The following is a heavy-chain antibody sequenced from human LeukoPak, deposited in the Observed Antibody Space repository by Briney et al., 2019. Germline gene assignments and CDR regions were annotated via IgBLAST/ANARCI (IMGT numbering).Heavy chain of an antibody. J-gene: IGHJ4*02. CDR2: ISGSGIST. D-gene: IGHD3-9*01. CDR1: GFTFSDYA. Sequence: GGSLRLSCAASGFTFSDYAMTWIRQAPGKGLGWVSTISGSGISTYFADSVKGRFTISRDNSRNTLFLQMNSLRAEDTALFYCAKGDNNILTGYYNSFDSWGQGTLVTVSS. V-gene: IGHV3-23*01. CDR3: AKGDNNILTGYYNSFDS.